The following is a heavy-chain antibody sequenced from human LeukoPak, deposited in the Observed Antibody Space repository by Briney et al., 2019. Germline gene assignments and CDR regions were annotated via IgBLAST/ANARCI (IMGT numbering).Heavy chain of an antibody. CDR3: AKRPWYYYDSSGYYDY. V-gene: IGHV3-23*01. Sequence: PGGSLRLSRAASGFTFSSYAMSWVRQAPGKGLEWVSAISGSGGSTYYADSVKGRFTISRDNSKNALYLQMNSLRAEDTAVYYCAKRPWYYYDSSGYYDYWGQGTLVTASS. D-gene: IGHD3-22*01. CDR2: ISGSGGST. CDR1: GFTFSSYA. J-gene: IGHJ4*02.